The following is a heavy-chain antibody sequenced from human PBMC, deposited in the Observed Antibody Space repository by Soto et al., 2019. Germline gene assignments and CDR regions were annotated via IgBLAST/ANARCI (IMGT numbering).Heavy chain of an antibody. V-gene: IGHV3-74*01. Sequence: EVQLVESGGGLVHPGGSLRLSCTASAFTFSTHWMHWVRQAPGKGLVWVSRINSDASSTDYADSVRGRFTISGDRAKNTLYLQMTSLRAEDTAVYYCASGLLEHSSSWYDYWGQGTLVTLSS. CDR3: ASGLLEHSSSWYDY. D-gene: IGHD6-13*01. CDR1: AFTFSTHW. CDR2: INSDASST. J-gene: IGHJ4*02.